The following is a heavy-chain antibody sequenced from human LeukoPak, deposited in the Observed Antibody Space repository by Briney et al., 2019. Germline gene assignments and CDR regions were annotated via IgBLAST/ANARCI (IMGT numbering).Heavy chain of an antibody. CDR1: GFTFSSYA. CDR2: ISGSGGST. J-gene: IGHJ6*02. Sequence: GGSLRPSCAASGFTFSSYAMSWVRQAPGKGLEWVSAISGSGGSTYYADSVKGRFIISRDNSKNTLYLQMNSLRAEDTAVYYCAKDRSDNSSWYCMDVWGQGTTVTVSS. V-gene: IGHV3-23*01. CDR3: AKDRSDNSSWYCMDV. D-gene: IGHD6-19*01.